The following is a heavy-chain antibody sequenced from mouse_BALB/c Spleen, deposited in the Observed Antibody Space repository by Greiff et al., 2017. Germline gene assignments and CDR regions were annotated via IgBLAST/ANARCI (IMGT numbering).Heavy chain of an antibody. Sequence: VQLQQSGPELVRPGVSVKISCKGSGYTFTDYAMHWVKQSHAKSLEWIGVISTYYGNTNYNQKFKGKATMTVDKSSSTAYMELARLTSEDSAIYYCARGGHYYGSSEDYFDYWGQGTTLTVSS. CDR2: ISTYYGNT. CDR3: ARGGHYYGSSEDYFDY. CDR1: GYTFTDYA. D-gene: IGHD1-1*01. V-gene: IGHV1-67*01. J-gene: IGHJ2*01.